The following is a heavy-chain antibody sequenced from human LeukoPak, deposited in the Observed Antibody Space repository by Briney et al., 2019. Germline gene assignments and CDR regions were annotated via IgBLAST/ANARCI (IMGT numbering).Heavy chain of an antibody. CDR1: GYTFTSYG. CDR3: ARGLGWVVVVAATYYYYYMDV. J-gene: IGHJ6*03. D-gene: IGHD2-15*01. Sequence: ASVKVSCKASGYTFTSYGISWVRQAPGQGLEWMGWISAYNGNTNYAQKLQGRVTMTTDTSTSTAYVELRSLRSDDTAVYYCARGLGWVVVVAATYYYYYMDVWGKGTTVTVSS. V-gene: IGHV1-18*01. CDR2: ISAYNGNT.